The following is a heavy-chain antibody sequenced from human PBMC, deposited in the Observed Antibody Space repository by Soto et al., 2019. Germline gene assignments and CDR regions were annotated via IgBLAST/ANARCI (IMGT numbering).Heavy chain of an antibody. V-gene: IGHV4-31*03. D-gene: IGHD3-16*01. CDR1: GGSVSSGGYY. CDR2: ISYSGNT. Sequence: QVQLQASGPGLVEPSQTLSLTCTVSGGSVSSGGYYWSWIRQPPGKGMEWIGYISYSGNTFYNPSLKGRVTISIDTSKNQLSLKLRSVTAADTALFFCARGGDYVYFCDNWGQVTLVTVSS. J-gene: IGHJ4*02. CDR3: ARGGDYVYFCDN.